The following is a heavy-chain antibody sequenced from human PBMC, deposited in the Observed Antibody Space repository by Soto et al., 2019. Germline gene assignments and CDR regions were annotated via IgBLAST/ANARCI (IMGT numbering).Heavy chain of an antibody. V-gene: IGHV5-51*01. CDR1: GYSFSNNW. Sequence: GESLKISCKGSGYSFSNNWVGWVRQMPGKGLEWMGIMHPGDSDTRYSPSFQGQVTISADKSISTAYLQWSSLKASDTAMYYCARIGYCSGGSCQGGETSWFDPWGQGTLVTVSS. CDR3: ARIGYCSGGSCQGGETSWFDP. J-gene: IGHJ5*02. CDR2: MHPGDSDT. D-gene: IGHD2-15*01.